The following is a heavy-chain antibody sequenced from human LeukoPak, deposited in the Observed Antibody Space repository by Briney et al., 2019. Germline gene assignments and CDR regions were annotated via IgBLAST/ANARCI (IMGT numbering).Heavy chain of an antibody. CDR1: GFTFSSYA. J-gene: IGHJ4*02. Sequence: PGGSLRLACAASGFTFSSYAMSWVRQAPGKGLEWVSAISGSGGSTYYADSVKGRFTISRDNSKNTLYLQMNSLRAEDTAVYYCVVGITSYWQLLLEPGVGAFDYWGQGTLVTVSS. D-gene: IGHD2-2*01. CDR3: VVGITSYWQLLLEPGVGAFDY. CDR2: ISGSGGST. V-gene: IGHV3-23*01.